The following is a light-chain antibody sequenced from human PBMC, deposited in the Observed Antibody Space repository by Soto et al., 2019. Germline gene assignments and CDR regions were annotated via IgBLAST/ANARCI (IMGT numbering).Light chain of an antibody. Sequence: EVELTQSPGTLSLCPGERATLSCRASQSVSSSHLAWYQQKRGQAPRLLIYSASRRATGIPDRFTGSGSGTDFTLTINRVEPEDFAVYFCQQYAGSPRTFGQGTKVDI. V-gene: IGKV3-20*01. CDR3: QQYAGSPRT. J-gene: IGKJ1*01. CDR2: SAS. CDR1: QSVSSSH.